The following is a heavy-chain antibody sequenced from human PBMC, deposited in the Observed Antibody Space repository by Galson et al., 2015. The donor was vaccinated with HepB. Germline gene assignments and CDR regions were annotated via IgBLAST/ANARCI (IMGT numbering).Heavy chain of an antibody. CDR2: IKQDGSEK. CDR1: GFTFSTYW. V-gene: IGHV3-7*01. D-gene: IGHD1-14*01. Sequence: SLRLSCAASGFTFSTYWMTWVRQAPGKGLEWVANIKQDGSEKYYVDSVKGRFTISRDNAKNSPYLQMSSLRADDTAVYYCARAPVGTDYWGQGTLVTVSS. CDR3: ARAPVGTDY. J-gene: IGHJ4*02.